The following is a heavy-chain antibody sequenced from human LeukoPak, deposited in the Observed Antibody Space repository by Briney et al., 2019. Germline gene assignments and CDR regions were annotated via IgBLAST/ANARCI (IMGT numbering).Heavy chain of an antibody. CDR1: GFTFSNAW. Sequence: GGSLRLSCAASGFTFSNAWMSWVRQAPGKGLEWVGRIKSKTDGGTTDYAAPVKGRFTISRDDSKNTLYLQMNSLKTEDTAVYYCARASGHLKCSSTSCYRARYYYYYMDVWGKGTTVTVSS. CDR3: ARASGHLKCSSTSCYRARYYYYYMDV. D-gene: IGHD2-2*01. V-gene: IGHV3-15*01. CDR2: IKSKTDGGTT. J-gene: IGHJ6*03.